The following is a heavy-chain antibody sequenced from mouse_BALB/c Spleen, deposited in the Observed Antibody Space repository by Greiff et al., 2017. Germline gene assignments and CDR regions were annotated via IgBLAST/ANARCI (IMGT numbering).Heavy chain of an antibody. CDR1: GFNIKDTY. Sequence: VQLKESGAELVKPGASVKLSCTASGFNIKDTYMHWVKQRPEQGLEWIGRIDPANGNTKYDPKFQGKATITADTSSNTAYLQLSSLTSEDTAVYYCARRVEGAMDYWGQGTSVTVSS. CDR3: ARRVEGAMDY. V-gene: IGHV14-3*02. J-gene: IGHJ4*01. CDR2: IDPANGNT. D-gene: IGHD1-1*01.